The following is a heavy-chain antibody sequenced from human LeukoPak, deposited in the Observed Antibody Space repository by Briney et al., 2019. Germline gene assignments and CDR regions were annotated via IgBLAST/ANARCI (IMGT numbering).Heavy chain of an antibody. CDR2: INPSGSNS. Sequence: ASVKVSCKASGYTFSSYYIHWVRQAPGQGLQWMGVINPSGSNSRYAEEFQGRVTITADGSTSTAYMELSSLRSEDTAVYYCARGGWGIAAAGTKKVLDYWGQGTLVTVSS. D-gene: IGHD6-13*01. CDR1: GYTFSSYY. J-gene: IGHJ4*02. CDR3: ARGGWGIAAAGTKKVLDY. V-gene: IGHV1-46*01.